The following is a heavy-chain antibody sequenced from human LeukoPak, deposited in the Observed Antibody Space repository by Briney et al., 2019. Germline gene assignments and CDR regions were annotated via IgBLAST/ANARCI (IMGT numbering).Heavy chain of an antibody. CDR2: ISYDGSNK. J-gene: IGHJ6*02. D-gene: IGHD6-19*01. V-gene: IGHV3-30*03. CDR3: ARDRVAGYYYYYYGMDV. CDR1: GFTFSSYG. Sequence: GGSLRLSCAASGFTFSSYGMHWVRQAPGKGLEWVAVISYDGSNKYYADSVKGRFTISRDNAKNSLYLQMNSLRAEDTAVYYCARDRVAGYYYYYYGMDVWGQGTTVTVSS.